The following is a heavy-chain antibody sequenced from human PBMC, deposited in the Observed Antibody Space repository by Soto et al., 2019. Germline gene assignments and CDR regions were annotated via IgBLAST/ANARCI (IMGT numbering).Heavy chain of an antibody. CDR2: ISGSGGST. CDR3: ASGYTLFSLDY. D-gene: IGHD3-22*01. V-gene: IGHV3-23*01. J-gene: IGHJ4*02. CDR1: GFTFSSYA. Sequence: GESLKISCAASGFTFSSYAMSWVRQAPGKGLEWVSAISGSGGSTYYADSVKGRFTISRDNSKNTLYLQMNSLRAEDTAVYYCASGYTLFSLDYWGQGTLVTVSS.